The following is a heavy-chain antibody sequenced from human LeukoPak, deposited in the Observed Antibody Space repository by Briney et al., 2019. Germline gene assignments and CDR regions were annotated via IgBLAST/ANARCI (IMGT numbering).Heavy chain of an antibody. CDR1: GFTFSSYG. CDR2: ISGSGGST. Sequence: GGSLRLSCAASGFTFSSYGMSWVRQAPGKGLECVSSISGSGGSTNHADSVKGRFTISRDNSKNTLYLQMNSLRAEDTAVYYCAKVWTAYSDDYFDYGPQGHRVMVS. CDR3: AKVWTAYSDDYFDY. V-gene: IGHV3-23*01. J-gene: IGHJ4*02. D-gene: IGHD3/OR15-3a*01.